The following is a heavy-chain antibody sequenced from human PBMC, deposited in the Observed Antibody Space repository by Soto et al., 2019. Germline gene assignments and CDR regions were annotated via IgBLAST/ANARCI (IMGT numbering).Heavy chain of an antibody. CDR2: VSAGGDMT. CDR1: GFTFSSYA. CDR3: ARGDRGGSGSPASYYYSGLDV. J-gene: IGHJ6*02. D-gene: IGHD3-10*01. Sequence: DVQLFESGGHLVQPGGSLRLSCAASGFTFSSYAMSWVRQAPGKGLEWVSSVSAGGDMTYYSDAVKGRFTISRDNSNNALFLQMNCLRIEYTALYYCARGDRGGSGSPASYYYSGLDVWGQGATVTVS. V-gene: IGHV3-23*01.